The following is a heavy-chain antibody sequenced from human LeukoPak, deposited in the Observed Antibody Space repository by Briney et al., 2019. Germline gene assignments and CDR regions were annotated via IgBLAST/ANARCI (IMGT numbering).Heavy chain of an antibody. D-gene: IGHD6-19*01. Sequence: PGGSLRLSCAASGFTFSSYWMHWVRQAPGKGLVWVSRINSDGSSTSYADSVKGRFTISRDNAKNTLYLQMNSLRADDTAVYYCAKGTGSGWYDAFDFWGQGTMVTISS. CDR2: INSDGSST. CDR3: AKGTGSGWYDAFDF. V-gene: IGHV3-74*01. CDR1: GFTFSSYW. J-gene: IGHJ3*01.